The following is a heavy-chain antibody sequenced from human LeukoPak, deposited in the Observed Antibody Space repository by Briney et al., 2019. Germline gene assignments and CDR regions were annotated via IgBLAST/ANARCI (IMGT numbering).Heavy chain of an antibody. D-gene: IGHD1-1*01. V-gene: IGHV4-61*02. CDR1: GGSISSGSYY. J-gene: IGHJ5*02. CDR3: ARGGWNPLQEVWFDP. CDR2: IYTSGST. Sequence: SETLSLTCTVSGGSISSGSYYWSWIRQPAGKGLEWIGRIYTSGSTNYNPSLKSRVTISVDTSKNQFSLKLSSVTAADTAVYYCARGGWNPLQEVWFDPWGQGTLVTVSS.